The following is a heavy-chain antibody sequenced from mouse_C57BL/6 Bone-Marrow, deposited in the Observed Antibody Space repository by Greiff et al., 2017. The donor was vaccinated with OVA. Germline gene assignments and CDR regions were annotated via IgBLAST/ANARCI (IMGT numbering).Heavy chain of an antibody. CDR1: GFTFSDYY. J-gene: IGHJ1*03. CDR3: ARQNYYGSSFPWYFDV. CDR2: ISNGGGST. Sequence: EVKLMESGGGLVQPGGSLTLSCAASGFTFSDYYMYWVRQTPEKRLEWVAYISNGGGSTYYPDTVKGRFTISRDNAKNTLYLQMSRLKSEDTAMYYGARQNYYGSSFPWYFDVWGTGTTVTVSS. V-gene: IGHV5-12*01. D-gene: IGHD1-1*01.